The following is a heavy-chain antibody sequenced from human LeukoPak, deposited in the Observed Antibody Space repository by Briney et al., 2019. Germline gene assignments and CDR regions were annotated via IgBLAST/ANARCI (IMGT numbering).Heavy chain of an antibody. CDR2: IASSTI. D-gene: IGHD3-16*02. J-gene: IGHJ4*02. Sequence: GGSLRLSCAASGFTFSDYSMNWVRQAPGKGLEWISYIASSTIYYTDSVEGRFTISRDNAKNSVYLQMNSLRDEDTAVYYCARDYRYALDYWGRGTLVTVSS. V-gene: IGHV3-48*02. CDR1: GFTFSDYS. CDR3: ARDYRYALDY.